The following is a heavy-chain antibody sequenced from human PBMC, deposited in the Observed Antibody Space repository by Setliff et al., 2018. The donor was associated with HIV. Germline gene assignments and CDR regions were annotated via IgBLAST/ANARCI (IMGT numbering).Heavy chain of an antibody. J-gene: IGHJ5*02. CDR2: INPSGVAT. CDR1: GFTFSAYW. CDR3: VRDNSRAAEAGWKQAGWWFDP. D-gene: IGHD2-15*01. Sequence: GASVKVSCKASGFTFSAYWMHWVRQAPGQALEWMGVINPSGVATVYAQKFQGRLTMTRDTSTSTVYMEWSSLRSDDTAVYYCVRDNSRAAEAGWKQAGWWFDPWGHGTLVTVSS. V-gene: IGHV1-46*01.